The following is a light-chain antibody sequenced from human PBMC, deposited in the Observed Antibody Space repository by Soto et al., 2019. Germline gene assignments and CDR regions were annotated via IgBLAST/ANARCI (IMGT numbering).Light chain of an antibody. CDR1: QSVSSN. Sequence: EIVLTPSPGTLSLSPGERATLSCRASQSVSSNLAWYQQKPGQAPRLLIYGASSRATGIPDRFSGSGSGTDFTLTISRLEPEDFAVYYCQQYGTSPRTFGQGTKGDIK. V-gene: IGKV3-20*01. J-gene: IGKJ1*01. CDR2: GAS. CDR3: QQYGTSPRT.